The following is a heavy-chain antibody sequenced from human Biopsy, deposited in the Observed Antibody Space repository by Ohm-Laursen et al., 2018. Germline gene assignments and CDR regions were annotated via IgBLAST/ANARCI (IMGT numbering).Heavy chain of an antibody. CDR2: VYYRGSP. CDR1: GGSISSRNPY. D-gene: IGHD3-3*01. V-gene: IGHV4-39*01. Sequence: SETLSLPCRVSGGSISSRNPYWGWLRQPPGKGLAWLGHVYYRGSPFYNSSLESRVTVSVDTSKNQFHLRLTSMSASDTAVYYCARHSLDDFWSGAHYYFDYWGLGTLVTVSS. CDR3: ARHSLDDFWSGAHYYFDY. J-gene: IGHJ4*02.